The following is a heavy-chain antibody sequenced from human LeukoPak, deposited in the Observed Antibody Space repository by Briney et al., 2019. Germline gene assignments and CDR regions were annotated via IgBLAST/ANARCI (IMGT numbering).Heavy chain of an antibody. CDR1: GFTFYDYA. CDR3: VSFYETY. J-gene: IGHJ4*02. Sequence: PGRSLRLSCAASGFTFYDYAMHWVRQAPGKGLVWVSHINSDGSWTSYADSVKGRFTISKDNAKNTVYLQMNNLRAEDTAVYYCVSFYETYWGRGTLVTVSS. V-gene: IGHV3-74*01. D-gene: IGHD2-2*01. CDR2: INSDGSWT.